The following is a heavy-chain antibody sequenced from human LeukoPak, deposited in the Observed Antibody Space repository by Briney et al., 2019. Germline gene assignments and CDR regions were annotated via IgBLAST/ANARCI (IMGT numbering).Heavy chain of an antibody. CDR3: ARQEPPYSSSSDY. CDR2: IYHSGST. CDR1: GYSLSSGYY. Sequence: PSETLSLTCAVSGYSLSSGYYWGWIRQPPGKGLEWNGSIYHSGSTYYNPSLKSRVTISVDTSKNQFSLKLSSVTAADTAVYYCARQEPPYSSSSDYWGQGTLVTVSS. D-gene: IGHD6-6*01. J-gene: IGHJ4*02. V-gene: IGHV4-38-2*01.